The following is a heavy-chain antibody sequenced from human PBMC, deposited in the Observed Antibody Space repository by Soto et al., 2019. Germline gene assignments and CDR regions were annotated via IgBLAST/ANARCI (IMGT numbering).Heavy chain of an antibody. CDR2: INPDNGNT. J-gene: IGHJ5*02. V-gene: IGHV1-3*01. CDR1: GGTLRSYG. D-gene: IGHD2-15*01. CDR3: ARGIATGQLDP. Sequence: SVRVSCTPSGGTLRSYGVSWGLQAPGQRLEWMGWINPDNGNTKSSQKFQDRVIITRDTSASTAYMDLSSLRSEDTAVYYCARGIATGQLDPWGQGTLVTVSS.